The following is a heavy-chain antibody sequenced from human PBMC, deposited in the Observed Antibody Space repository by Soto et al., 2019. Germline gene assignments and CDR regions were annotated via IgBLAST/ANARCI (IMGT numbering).Heavy chain of an antibody. CDR1: DTFTSYG. CDR2: ISAYNGNT. J-gene: IGHJ4*02. D-gene: IGHD6-13*01. V-gene: IGHV1-18*01. Sequence: QVQLVQSGAEVKKPGASVKVSCKASDTFTSYGISWVRQAPGQGLEWMGWISAYNGNTNYAQKLQGRVTMTTDTSPSTAYMELRSLRSDDTAVYYCARESSSSCHDYWGQGTLVTVSS. CDR3: ARESSSSCHDY.